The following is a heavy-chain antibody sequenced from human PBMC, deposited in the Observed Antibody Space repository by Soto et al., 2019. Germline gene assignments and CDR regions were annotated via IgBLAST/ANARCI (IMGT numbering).Heavy chain of an antibody. D-gene: IGHD6-13*01. CDR1: GFTVSSNY. CDR2: IYSGGST. CDR3: ARALGQQLDFDY. J-gene: IGHJ4*02. V-gene: IGHV3-53*01. Sequence: PGGSLRLSCAASGFTVSSNYMSWVRQAPGKGLEWVSVIYSGGSTYYADSVKGRFTISRGNSKNTLYLQMNSLRAEDTAVYYCARALGQQLDFDYWGQGTLVTVSS.